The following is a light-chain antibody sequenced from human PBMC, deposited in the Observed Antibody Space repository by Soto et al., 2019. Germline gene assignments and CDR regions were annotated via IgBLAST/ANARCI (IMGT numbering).Light chain of an antibody. CDR1: QDIKIY. CDR3: QQYDDLPLT. J-gene: IGKJ4*01. Sequence: DIQMTQSPSSLSASVGDRVTITCQASQDIKIYLNWYQQKPGKAPNLLIYDASNLQTGVPSRFSGSGSGTYFTFTISTLQPEDVATYYCQQYDDLPLTFGGGTKVEIK. CDR2: DAS. V-gene: IGKV1-33*01.